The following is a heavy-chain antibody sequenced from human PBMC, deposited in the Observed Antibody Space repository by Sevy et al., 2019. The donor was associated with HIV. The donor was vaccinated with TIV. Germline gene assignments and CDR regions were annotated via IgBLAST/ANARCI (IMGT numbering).Heavy chain of an antibody. D-gene: IGHD2-2*01. Sequence: SETLSLTCAVHDGSFSGYYWNWIRQLPGKGLEWIGEINESGITYYNPSLESPVTISVDTSKKQFSLKPHSVIAVDTAVYFGARSPPVVVVPGAPSWFDPWGQGTLVTVSS. J-gene: IGHJ5*02. V-gene: IGHV4-34*01. CDR3: ARSPPVVVVPGAPSWFDP. CDR2: INESGIT. CDR1: DGSFSGYY.